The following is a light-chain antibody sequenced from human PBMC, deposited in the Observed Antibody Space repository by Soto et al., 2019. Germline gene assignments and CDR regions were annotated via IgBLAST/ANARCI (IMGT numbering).Light chain of an antibody. CDR2: GAS. Sequence: EIVLTPSPGTLSLSQGERATLSCRASQSVSRSYLAWYQQKLGQAPRLLIYGASSRATGIPDRFSGSGSGTDFTLTISRLEPEDFAVYYCQQYDSSPLTFGQGTKVDNK. J-gene: IGKJ1*01. V-gene: IGKV3-20*01. CDR1: QSVSRSY. CDR3: QQYDSSPLT.